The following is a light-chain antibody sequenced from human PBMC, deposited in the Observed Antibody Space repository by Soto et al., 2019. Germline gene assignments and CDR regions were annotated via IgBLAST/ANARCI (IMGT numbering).Light chain of an antibody. Sequence: QSVLTQPPSASGSPGQSVTISCTGTSSDVGAYKYVAWYQQHPGKAPKLMIFDVSQRPSGVPDRFSGSKSGNTASLTISGLQPEDEADYSCCSYSGSRLIFGGGTKVTVL. CDR3: CSYSGSRLI. J-gene: IGLJ2*01. CDR1: SSDVGAYKY. V-gene: IGLV2-8*01. CDR2: DVS.